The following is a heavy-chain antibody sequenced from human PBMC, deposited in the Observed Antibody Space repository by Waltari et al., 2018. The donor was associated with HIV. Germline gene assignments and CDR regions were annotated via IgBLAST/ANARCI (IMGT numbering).Heavy chain of an antibody. J-gene: IGHJ4*02. CDR2: VSGSGAKS. D-gene: IGHD3-22*01. Sequence: EVQLLESGGGLVQPGGSRRLSCAASGFAYVSYALPWVRQSPERGLVWVAAVSGSGAKSFYADSVKGRFTISRDNSKNTVFLQMNSLRAADTAIYYCAKAYYENTAYYYDFWGRGTRVTVSS. V-gene: IGHV3-23*01. CDR1: GFAYVSYA. CDR3: AKAYYENTAYYYDF.